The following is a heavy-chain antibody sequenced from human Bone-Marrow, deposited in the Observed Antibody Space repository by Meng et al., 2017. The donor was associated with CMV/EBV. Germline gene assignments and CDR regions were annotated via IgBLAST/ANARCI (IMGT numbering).Heavy chain of an antibody. CDR2: INWNGGST. Sequence: GESLKISCAASGFTFDDYGMSWVRQAPGKGLEWVSGINWNGGSTGYADSVKVRFTISRDNAKNSLYLQMNSLRVEDTALYYCAKDDAFDMWGQGTMVTVSS. V-gene: IGHV3-20*04. CDR3: AKDDAFDM. CDR1: GFTFDDYG. J-gene: IGHJ3*02.